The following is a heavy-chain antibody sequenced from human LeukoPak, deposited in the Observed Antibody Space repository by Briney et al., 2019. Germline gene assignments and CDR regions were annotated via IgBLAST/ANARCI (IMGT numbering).Heavy chain of an antibody. V-gene: IGHV4-4*07. J-gene: IGHJ4*02. Sequence: SSEPLSLTCTVSGGSISSYYWSWIRQPAGKGLEWIGRIYTSGSTNYNPSLKSRVTMSVDTSKNQFSLKLSSVTAADTAVYYCARGGVSDSSGYIFDYWGQGTLVTVSS. CDR1: GGSISSYY. D-gene: IGHD3-22*01. CDR3: ARGGVSDSSGYIFDY. CDR2: IYTSGST.